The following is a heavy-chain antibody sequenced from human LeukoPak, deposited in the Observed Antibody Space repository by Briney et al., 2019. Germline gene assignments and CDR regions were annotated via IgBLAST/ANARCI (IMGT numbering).Heavy chain of an antibody. V-gene: IGHV1-69*01. D-gene: IGHD3-22*01. CDR1: GGTFSSYA. CDR3: ARARDSRLDP. CDR2: IIPIFGTA. J-gene: IGHJ5*02. Sequence: GASVKVSCKASGGTFSSYAISWVRQAPGQGLEWMGGIIPIFGTANYAQKFQGRVTITADESTSTAYMEPSSLRSEDTAVYYCARARDSRLDPWGQGTLVTVSS.